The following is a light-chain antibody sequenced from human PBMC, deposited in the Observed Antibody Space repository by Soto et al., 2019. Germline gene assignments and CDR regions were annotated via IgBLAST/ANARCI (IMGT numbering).Light chain of an antibody. CDR2: WAS. CDR3: QQYYSTPRT. J-gene: IGKJ1*01. Sequence: DVVMTQSPDSLAVSLGERATINCKSSQIVLYSSNNKNYLAWYQQKPGQPPKLLISWASTRESGVPDRFSGGGSGTDFTLTISSLQAEDVAVYYCQQYYSTPRTFGQGTKVEIK. CDR1: QIVLYSSNNKNY. V-gene: IGKV4-1*01.